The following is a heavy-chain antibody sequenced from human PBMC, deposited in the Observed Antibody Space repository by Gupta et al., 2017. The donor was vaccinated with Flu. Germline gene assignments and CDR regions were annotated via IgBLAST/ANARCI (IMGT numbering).Heavy chain of an antibody. Sequence: QVQLQESGPGLVKPSGTLSFTCAVSGGSFSSSNWWSWVRQPPGEGLEWIGEIYHSGSTNYNPSLKSRVTISVDKSKNQFSLKLSSVTAADTAVYYCARLVLGIETHFDYWGQGTLVTVSS. D-gene: IGHD3-22*01. CDR3: ARLVLGIETHFDY. J-gene: IGHJ4*02. V-gene: IGHV4-4*02. CDR2: IYHSGST. CDR1: GGSFSSSNW.